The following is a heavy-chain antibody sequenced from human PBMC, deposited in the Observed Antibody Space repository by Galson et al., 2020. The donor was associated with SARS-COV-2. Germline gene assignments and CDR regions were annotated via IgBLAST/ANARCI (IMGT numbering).Heavy chain of an antibody. Sequence: GESLKISCAASGFTFSRYGMHWVRQAPGKGLEWVAFIRYDGSNKYYADSVKGRFTISRDNSKNTLYLQMNSLRAEDTAVYYCAKDRYYDFWSGYEFDPWGQGTLVTVSS. D-gene: IGHD3-3*01. V-gene: IGHV3-30*02. CDR1: GFTFSRYG. J-gene: IGHJ5*02. CDR3: AKDRYYDFWSGYEFDP. CDR2: IRYDGSNK.